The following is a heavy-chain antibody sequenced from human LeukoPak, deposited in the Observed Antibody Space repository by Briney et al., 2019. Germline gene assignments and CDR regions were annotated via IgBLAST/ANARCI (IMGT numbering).Heavy chain of an antibody. CDR1: GGSISSGGYY. CDR2: IYHSGST. D-gene: IGHD4-11*01. V-gene: IGHV4-30-2*01. J-gene: IGHJ5*02. CDR3: ARDDYSNRRFDP. Sequence: SETLSLTCTVSGGSISSGGYYWSWIRQPPGKGLEWIGYIYHSGSTYYNPSLKSRVTISVDRSKNQFSLKLSSVTAADTAVYYCARDDYSNRRFDPWGQGALVTVSS.